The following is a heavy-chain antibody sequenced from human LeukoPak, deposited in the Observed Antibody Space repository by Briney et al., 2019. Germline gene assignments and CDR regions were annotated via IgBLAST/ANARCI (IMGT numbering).Heavy chain of an antibody. CDR2: LDPSDPYT. Sequence: GEYLRISCKGSGYSFTSYWISWVRQGPGKGLEWMGRLDPSDPYTNYSPSFQGHVTISADKSISTAYLQWSSLKASDTAMYYCARQSGASGYAYYFDYWGQGTLVTVSS. CDR3: ARQSGASGYAYYFDY. CDR1: GYSFTSYW. D-gene: IGHD5-12*01. V-gene: IGHV5-10-1*01. J-gene: IGHJ4*02.